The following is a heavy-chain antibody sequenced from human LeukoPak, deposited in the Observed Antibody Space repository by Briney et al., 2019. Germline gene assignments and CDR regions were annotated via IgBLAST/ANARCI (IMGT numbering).Heavy chain of an antibody. CDR3: ARANIVGATRRHMDV. D-gene: IGHD1-26*01. CDR2: IYGSGST. V-gene: IGHV4-4*07. J-gene: IGHJ6*03. CDR1: GGSIRSY. Sequence: SETLSLTCTVSGGSIRSYWSWIRQPAGKGLEWIGRIYGSGSTDYNPSLKSRVTISVDTSKNQFSLKVSSVTAADTAVYYCARANIVGATRRHMDVWGKGTTVTVSS.